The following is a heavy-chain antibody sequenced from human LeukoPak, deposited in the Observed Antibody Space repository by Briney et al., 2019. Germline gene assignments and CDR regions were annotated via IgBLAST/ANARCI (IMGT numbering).Heavy chain of an antibody. CDR2: ISYDGSNK. D-gene: IGHD4-23*01. V-gene: IGHV3-30*03. J-gene: IGHJ4*02. CDR3: ARDPAYDYGGNAFDY. Sequence: RSGGSLRLSCAASGFTFSSYSMNWVRQAPGKGLEWVAVISYDGSNKYYADSVKGRFTISRDNSKNTLYLQMNSLRAEDTAVYYCARDPAYDYGGNAFDYWGQGTLVTVSS. CDR1: GFTFSSYS.